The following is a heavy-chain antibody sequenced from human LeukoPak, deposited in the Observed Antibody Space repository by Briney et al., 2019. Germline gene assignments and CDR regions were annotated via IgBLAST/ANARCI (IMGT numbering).Heavy chain of an antibody. J-gene: IGHJ4*02. CDR3: ARDVVGPPDY. Sequence: GGSLRLSCAASGFTFSNYWITWVRQAPGEGLAWVGNIKEDGSEKYYVDSVKGRFTISRDNAKNSLYLQMNSLRAEDTAVYYCARDVVGPPDYWGQGTLVTVSS. CDR1: GFTFSNYW. V-gene: IGHV3-7*01. D-gene: IGHD3-16*01. CDR2: IKEDGSEK.